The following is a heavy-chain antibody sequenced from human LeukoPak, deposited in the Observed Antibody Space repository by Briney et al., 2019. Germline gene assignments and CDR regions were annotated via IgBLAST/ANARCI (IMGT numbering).Heavy chain of an antibody. CDR2: ISGSGGST. CDR1: GFTFSRYA. J-gene: IGHJ6*02. V-gene: IGHV3-23*01. D-gene: IGHD4-11*01. CDR3: AKDEPTTVTTLPYYYYYGMDV. Sequence: GGSLRLSCAATGFTFSRYAMSWVRQAPGKGLEWVSAISGSGGSTYYADSVKGRFTISRDNSKNTLYLQMNSLRAEDTAVYYCAKDEPTTVTTLPYYYYYGMDVWGQGTTVTVSS.